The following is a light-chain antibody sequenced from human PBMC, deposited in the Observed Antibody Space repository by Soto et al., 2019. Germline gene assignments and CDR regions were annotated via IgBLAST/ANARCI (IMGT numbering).Light chain of an antibody. CDR1: SSNIGAGYD. V-gene: IGLV1-40*01. CDR2: GNS. CDR3: QSHXXXXSXYV. J-gene: IGLJ1*01. Sequence: QSVLTQPPSVSGAPGQRVTISCTGSSSNIGAGYDVHWYQQLPGTAPKLLIYGNSNRPSGVPDRFSGSKSGTSASLAITGLQAEDEADFYCQSHXXXXSXYVFGTGTKVTVL.